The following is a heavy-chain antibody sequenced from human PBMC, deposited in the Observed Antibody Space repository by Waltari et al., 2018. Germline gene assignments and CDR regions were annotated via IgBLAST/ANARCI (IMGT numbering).Heavy chain of an antibody. V-gene: IGHV3-30-3*01. J-gene: IGHJ4*02. CDR2: ISYDGSSK. CDR3: ARTGKWVVASPFDY. Sequence: QVQLVESGGGVVQPGRSLRLSCAASGFTFSSYAMHWVRQAPGKGLEGVAFISYDGSSKYYADAVTGRFTISRDNSKNTLYLQMNSLRAEDTAVYYCARTGKWVVASPFDYWGQGTLVTVSS. CDR1: GFTFSSYA. D-gene: IGHD2-15*01.